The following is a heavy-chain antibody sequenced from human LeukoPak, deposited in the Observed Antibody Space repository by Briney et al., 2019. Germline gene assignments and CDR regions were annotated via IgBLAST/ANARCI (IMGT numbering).Heavy chain of an antibody. CDR1: GFTFSSYA. CDR3: VRRLTGNYHFDS. J-gene: IGHJ4*02. V-gene: IGHV3-64D*09. Sequence: GGSLRLSCSASGFTFSSYAMHWVRQAPGKGLEYVSAISSNGGSTYYADSVKGRFIISRDNSKNTLYLQMSSLRVEDTAVYYCVRRLTGNYHFDSWGQGTLVTVSS. CDR2: ISSNGGST. D-gene: IGHD1-7*01.